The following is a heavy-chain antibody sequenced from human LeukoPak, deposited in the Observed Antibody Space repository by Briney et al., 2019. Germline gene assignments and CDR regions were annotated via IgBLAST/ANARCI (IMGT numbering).Heavy chain of an antibody. CDR2: ISGSGGNT. V-gene: IGHV3-23*01. J-gene: IGHJ4*02. Sequence: PGETLRLSCAASGFTFSSHGMNWVRQAPGKGLEWVSGISGSGGNTYYADSVKGRFTISRDNSKNTLYLQMNSLRAEDTAVYYCAKDLVTGSLDYWGQGTLVTVSS. CDR3: AKDLVTGSLDY. CDR1: GFTFSSHG. D-gene: IGHD3-10*01.